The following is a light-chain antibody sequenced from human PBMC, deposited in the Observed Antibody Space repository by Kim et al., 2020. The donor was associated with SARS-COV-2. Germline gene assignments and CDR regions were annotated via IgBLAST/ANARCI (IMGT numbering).Light chain of an antibody. V-gene: IGLV3-21*04. CDR2: YDS. CDR1: NIGSKS. J-gene: IGLJ2*01. CDR3: QVWDSSSDVV. Sequence: VAPGKTARITCGGNNIGSKSVHCYQQKPGQAPVLVIYYDSDRPSGIPEGFSGSNSGNTATLTISRVEAGDEADYYCQVWDSSSDVVFGGGTKLTVL.